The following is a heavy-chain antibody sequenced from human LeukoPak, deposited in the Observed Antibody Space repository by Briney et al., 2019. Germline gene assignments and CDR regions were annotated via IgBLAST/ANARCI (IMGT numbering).Heavy chain of an antibody. CDR3: ARHTMVRVPLDAFDI. J-gene: IGHJ3*02. CDR2: IYPGDSDT. Sequence: KDGESLKISCKCSGYSFTSYWIGWVRQMPGKGLEWMGIIYPGDSDTRYSPSFQGQVTISADKSISTAYLQWSSLKASDTAMYYCARHTMVRVPLDAFDIWGQGTMVTVSS. V-gene: IGHV5-51*01. CDR1: GYSFTSYW. D-gene: IGHD3-10*01.